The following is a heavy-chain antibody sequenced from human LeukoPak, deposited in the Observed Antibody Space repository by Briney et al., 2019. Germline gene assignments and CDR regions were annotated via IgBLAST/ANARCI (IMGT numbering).Heavy chain of an antibody. CDR2: IYTSGST. CDR3: ARDHYDFWSGNDALDI. V-gene: IGHV4-4*07. D-gene: IGHD3-3*01. CDR1: GGSISSYY. Sequence: SETLSLTCTVSGGSISSYYWSWIRQPAGKGLEWIGRIYTSGSTNYNPSLKSRVTMSVDTSKNQFSLKLSSVTAADTAVYYCARDHYDFWSGNDALDIWGQGTMVTVSS. J-gene: IGHJ3*02.